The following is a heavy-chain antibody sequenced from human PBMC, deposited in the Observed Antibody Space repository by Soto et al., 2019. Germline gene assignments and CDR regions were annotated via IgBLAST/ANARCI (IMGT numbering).Heavy chain of an antibody. CDR3: VRDGTKNLRDWFDP. CDR1: GGSISSYY. CDR2: IYATGST. D-gene: IGHD1-1*01. Sequence: PSETLSITCTVSGGSISSYYWSWIRQPPGKGLEWIGRIYATGSTDYNPSLKSRLTMSVDMSKKQFSLTLRSVTAADTAMYYCVRDGTKNLRDWFDPWGQGILVTVSS. J-gene: IGHJ5*02. V-gene: IGHV4-4*07.